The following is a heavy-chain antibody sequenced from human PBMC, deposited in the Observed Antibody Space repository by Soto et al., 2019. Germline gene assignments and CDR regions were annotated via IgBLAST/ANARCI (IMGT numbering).Heavy chain of an antibody. J-gene: IGHJ4*02. D-gene: IGHD6-19*01. Sequence: GSSVKVSCKASGYTFTNYDIHWVRQATGQGLECIGWMNPSSGETGYVQKFRGRVAMTRDTSISTVYMELSSLGSEVTAVYYCERGPAYSSARLHFEDWGQGTVVTVTS. CDR3: ERGPAYSSARLHFED. CDR1: GYTFTNYD. V-gene: IGHV1-8*01. CDR2: MNPSSGET.